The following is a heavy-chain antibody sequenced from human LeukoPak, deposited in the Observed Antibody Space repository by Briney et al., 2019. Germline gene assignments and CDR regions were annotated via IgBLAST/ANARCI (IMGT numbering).Heavy chain of an antibody. D-gene: IGHD2-2*01. CDR1: GGSISSGDYY. J-gene: IGHJ4*02. V-gene: IGHV4-30-4*08. CDR2: INHSGST. Sequence: SQTLSLTCTVSGGSISSGDYYWSWIRQPPGKGLEWIGEINHSGSTNYNPSLKSRVTISVDTSKNQFSLKLSSVTAADTAVYYCARGRLVVVPAAPRLDYWGQGTLVTVSS. CDR3: ARGRLVVVPAAPRLDY.